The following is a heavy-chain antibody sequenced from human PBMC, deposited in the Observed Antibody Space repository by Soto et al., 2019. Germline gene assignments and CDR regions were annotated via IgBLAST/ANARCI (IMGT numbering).Heavy chain of an antibody. CDR3: ATPACAATSCSPSHNLDH. CDR1: GGTFVRHV. D-gene: IGHD2-2*01. Sequence: QVQLVQSGAEVKKPESSVKVSCKTSGGTFVRHVISWVRQAPGQGPEWMGKINPLSGISNYAQKFQDRVTFTADTDSSTAYMELSSLRSDDTAGYYCATPACAATSCSPSHNLDHWGQGTLVTVSS. V-gene: IGHV1-69*09. J-gene: IGHJ4*02. CDR2: INPLSGIS.